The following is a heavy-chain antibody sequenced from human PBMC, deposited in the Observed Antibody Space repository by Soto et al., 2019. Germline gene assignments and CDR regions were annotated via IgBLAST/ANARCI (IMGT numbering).Heavy chain of an antibody. CDR1: GGSISRGGYS. V-gene: IGHV4-30-2*01. Sequence: QLQLQESGSGLVKPSQTLSLTCAVSGGSISRGGYSWSWFRQPPGKGLEWVGYIYHSGSTYYNPALKSRVTISIDRAKNQFSQNLSSVTAADTAVYYCSRGMTTVTTLDYCGQGTLVTVSS. J-gene: IGHJ4*02. CDR2: IYHSGST. D-gene: IGHD4-4*01. CDR3: SRGMTTVTTLDY.